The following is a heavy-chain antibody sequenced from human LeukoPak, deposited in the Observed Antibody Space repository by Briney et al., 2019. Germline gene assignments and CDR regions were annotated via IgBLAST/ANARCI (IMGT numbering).Heavy chain of an antibody. CDR1: GFTYSSFE. CDR3: AVAYCGDDFYGYYLDS. Sequence: GGSQRLSCAPSGFTYSSFEVNWVRQAPGKGLEWVSYITSSGNNIYYADSVKGRFTISRDNAANSLYLQMNSLRVEDTAVYDCAVAYCGDDFYGYYLDSWGQGTLVTVSS. J-gene: IGHJ4*02. D-gene: IGHD2-21*02. CDR2: ITSSGNNI. V-gene: IGHV3-48*03.